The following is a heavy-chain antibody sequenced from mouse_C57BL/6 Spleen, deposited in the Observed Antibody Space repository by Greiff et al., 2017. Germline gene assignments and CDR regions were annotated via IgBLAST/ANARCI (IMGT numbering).Heavy chain of an antibody. CDR3: ARKDYGVDY. V-gene: IGHV2-2*01. CDR2: IWSGGST. Sequence: VQLQQSGPGLVQPSPSLSITCTVSGFSLTSYGVHWVRQSPGKGLEWLGVIWSGGSTDYNAAFISRLSISKDNSKSQVFFKMNSLQADDTAIYYCARKDYGVDYWGQGTTLTVSS. D-gene: IGHD1-2*01. CDR1: GFSLTSYG. J-gene: IGHJ2*01.